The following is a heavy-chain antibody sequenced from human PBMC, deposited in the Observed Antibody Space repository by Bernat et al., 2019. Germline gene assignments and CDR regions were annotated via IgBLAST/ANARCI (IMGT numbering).Heavy chain of an antibody. CDR1: GYTFTGYY. V-gene: IGHV1-2*04. CDR3: ARAPTYSRNLRDAFDI. D-gene: IGHD6-13*01. J-gene: IGHJ3*02. CDR2: INPNSGGT. Sequence: QVQLVQSGAEVKKPGASVKVSCKASGYTFTGYYMHWVRQAPGQGLEWMGWINPNSGGTNYAQKFQGWVTMTRDTSISTAYMELSRLRSDDTAVYYCARAPTYSRNLRDAFDIWGQGTMVTVSS.